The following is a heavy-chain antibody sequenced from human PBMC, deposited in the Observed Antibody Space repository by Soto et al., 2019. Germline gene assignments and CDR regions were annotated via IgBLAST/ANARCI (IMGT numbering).Heavy chain of an antibody. D-gene: IGHD6-13*01. V-gene: IGHV3-23*01. CDR3: ARRSSSWYFDY. J-gene: IGHJ4*02. CDR1: GFTFSSYA. Sequence: EVQLLESGGGLVQPGGSLRLSCAASGFTFSSYAMNWVRQAPGKGLEWVSVISGSGGSTYYADSVKGRFTISRDNSKNSLYLQMNSLRAEATAVYYCARRSSSWYFDYWGQGTVVTVSS. CDR2: ISGSGGST.